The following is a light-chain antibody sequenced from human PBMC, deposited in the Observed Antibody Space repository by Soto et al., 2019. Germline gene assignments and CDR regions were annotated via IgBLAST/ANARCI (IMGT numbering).Light chain of an antibody. CDR3: QLYNSRPLT. Sequence: EIVMTQSPATLSVSPGERATLSCRASQSVSSNLAWYQQKPGQAPRLLIYGASTRSTGIPARFTGSGSGTEFTLTISSLQPVDFAVYYCQLYNSRPLTFGGGTNVEIK. CDR1: QSVSSN. V-gene: IGKV3-15*01. CDR2: GAS. J-gene: IGKJ4*01.